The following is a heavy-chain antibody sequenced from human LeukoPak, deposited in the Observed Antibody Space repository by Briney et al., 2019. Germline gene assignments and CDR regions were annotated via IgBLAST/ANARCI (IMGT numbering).Heavy chain of an antibody. D-gene: IGHD3-9*01. CDR3: AKDALNYDSLTGIDY. CDR2: ISGGGGST. V-gene: IGHV3-23*01. CDR1: EFTFSRYA. Sequence: GGSLRLSCVASEFTFSRYAMSWVRQAPGKGLEWVSVISGGGGSTYYADSVKGRFTISRDNSKNTLYLQMNSLRAEDTAVYYCAKDALNYDSLTGIDYWGQGTLVTVSS. J-gene: IGHJ4*02.